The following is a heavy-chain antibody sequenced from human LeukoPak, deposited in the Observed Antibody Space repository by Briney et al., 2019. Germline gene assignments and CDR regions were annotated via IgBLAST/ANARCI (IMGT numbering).Heavy chain of an antibody. D-gene: IGHD3-3*01. V-gene: IGHV1-8*03. CDR1: GYTFTSCD. Sequence: ASVKVSCKASGYTFTSCDINWVRQATGQGLEWMGWMNPNSGNTGYAQKFQGRVTITRNTSISTAYMELSSLRSEDTAVYYCARGDYDFWSGSPPMDVWGKGTTVTVSS. J-gene: IGHJ6*04. CDR3: ARGDYDFWSGSPPMDV. CDR2: MNPNSGNT.